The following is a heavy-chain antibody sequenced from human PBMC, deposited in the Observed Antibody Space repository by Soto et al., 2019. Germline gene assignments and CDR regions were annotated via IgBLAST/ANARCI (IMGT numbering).Heavy chain of an antibody. CDR1: GCSFSSSNW. Sequence: TLSLTCAVSGCSFSSSNWWSWVRQHPGKGLEWIGYIYYSGSTYYNPSLKSRVTISGDTSKNQFSLKLSSVTAADTAVYYCARSVSPLGQGTLVTVSS. CDR2: IYYSGST. J-gene: IGHJ5*02. D-gene: IGHD3-16*01. V-gene: IGHV4-31*11. CDR3: ARSVSP.